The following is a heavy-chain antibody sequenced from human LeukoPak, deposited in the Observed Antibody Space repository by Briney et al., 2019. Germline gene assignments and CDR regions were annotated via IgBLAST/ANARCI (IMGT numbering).Heavy chain of an antibody. CDR1: GGSFSGYY. CDR3: ARHLAARRDPFDY. J-gene: IGHJ4*02. V-gene: IGHV4-34*01. Sequence: KPSETLSLTCAVYGGSFSGYYWSWIRQPPGKGLEWIGEINHSGSTNYNPSLKSRVTISVDTSKNQFSLKLSSVTAADTAVYYCARHLAARRDPFDYWGQGTLVTVSS. CDR2: INHSGST. D-gene: IGHD6-6*01.